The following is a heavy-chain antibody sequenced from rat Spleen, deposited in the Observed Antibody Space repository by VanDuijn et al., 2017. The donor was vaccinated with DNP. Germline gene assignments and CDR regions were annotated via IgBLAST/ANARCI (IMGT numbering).Heavy chain of an antibody. CDR3: ATPGPARY. D-gene: IGHD1-4*01. CDR1: GFTFSDYA. CDR2: IMYDGSFT. Sequence: EVQLVESGGGLVQPGNSLKVSCAAAGFTFSDYARAWFRQSPTTGLEWVPTIMYDGSFTYDQEARRDRFPISGDNAKSTLYLQMDSLGSEDTATYYCATPGPARYWGQGVMVTVSS. V-gene: IGHV5-17*01. J-gene: IGHJ2*01.